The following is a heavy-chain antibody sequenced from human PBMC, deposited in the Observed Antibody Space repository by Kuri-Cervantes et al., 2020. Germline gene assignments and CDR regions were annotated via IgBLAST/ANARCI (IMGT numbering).Heavy chain of an antibody. V-gene: IGHV1-18*01. CDR1: GGTFSSYA. Sequence: VKVSCKASGGTFSSYAISWVRQAPGQGLEWMGWISAYNGNTNYAQKLQGRVTITRDTSASTAYMELSSLRSEDTAVYYCARGPYYYQYMDVWGKGTTVTVSS. CDR2: ISAYNGNT. J-gene: IGHJ6*03. CDR3: ARGPYYYQYMDV.